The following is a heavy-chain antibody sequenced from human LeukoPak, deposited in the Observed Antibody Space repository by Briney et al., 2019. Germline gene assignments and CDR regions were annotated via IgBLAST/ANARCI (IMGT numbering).Heavy chain of an antibody. D-gene: IGHD3-16*01. CDR2: INPNSGGT. J-gene: IGHJ4*02. V-gene: IGHV1-2*02. Sequence: ASLKVSCKASGYTFTEYNIHWVRQAPGQGLEWMGWINPNSGGTSYAQKFQGRVTMTRDTSISTAYMEVSRLSSDDTAVYYCARPGLRVSGPFNFWGQGTLVTVSS. CDR1: GYTFTEYN. CDR3: ARPGLRVSGPFNF.